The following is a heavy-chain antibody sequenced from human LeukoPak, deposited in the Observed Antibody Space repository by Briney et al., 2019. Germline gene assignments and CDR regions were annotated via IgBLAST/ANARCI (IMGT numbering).Heavy chain of an antibody. V-gene: IGHV4-39*07. J-gene: IGHJ6*03. CDR3: HSGGTSYHIDV. CDR2: IFHSGSP. D-gene: IGHD2-15*01. CDR1: GGSISSSIYY. Sequence: SEPLSLTCTVSGGSISSSIYYWDWIRQPPGKGLEWIGRIFHSGSPYYNPSLKSRVTISVDTSKNQLSLKLASVTAADTAVYYCHSGGTSYHIDVWGKGPTVTASS.